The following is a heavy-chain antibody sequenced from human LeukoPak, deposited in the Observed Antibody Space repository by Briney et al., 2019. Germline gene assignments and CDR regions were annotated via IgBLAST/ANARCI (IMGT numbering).Heavy chain of an antibody. CDR3: ARPSGYCSGGSCFPFDC. J-gene: IGHJ4*02. V-gene: IGHV3-7*04. D-gene: IGHD2-15*01. CDR2: IKQDESEK. Sequence: GGSLRLSCVASGFTFSSYWMTWVRQAPGKGLEWVANIKQDESEKDYVDSVKGRFTISRDNAKNSLYLQMNSLRAEDTAVYYCARPSGYCSGGSCFPFDCWGQGILVTVSS. CDR1: GFTFSSYW.